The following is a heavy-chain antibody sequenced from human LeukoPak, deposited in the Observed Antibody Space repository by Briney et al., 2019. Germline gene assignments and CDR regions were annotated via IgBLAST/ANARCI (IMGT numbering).Heavy chain of an antibody. V-gene: IGHV3-23*01. CDR2: ISETSSHT. D-gene: IGHD6-13*01. CDR3: AKDFSSSWQFDP. Sequence: PGGSLRLSCAASGFTFSSYAMSWVRQAPGKGLEWVSSISETSSHTFYADSVKGRFTISRDNTKNTLFLQMNSLRVEDTAMYYCAKDFSSSWQFDPWGQGTLVTVSS. J-gene: IGHJ5*02. CDR1: GFTFSSYA.